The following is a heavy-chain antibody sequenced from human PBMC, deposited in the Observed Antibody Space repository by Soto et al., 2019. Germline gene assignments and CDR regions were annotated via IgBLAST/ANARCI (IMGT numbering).Heavy chain of an antibody. Sequence: PSETLSLTCTVSGGSVSSGSYYWSWIRQPPGKGLEWIGYIYYSGSTYYNPSLKSRVTISVDTSKNQFSLKLSSVTAADTAVYYCARWQAYYDFWSGYQPREYFDYWGQGTLVTVSS. CDR3: ARWQAYYDFWSGYQPREYFDY. J-gene: IGHJ4*02. CDR2: IYYSGST. V-gene: IGHV4-61*01. CDR1: GGSVSSGSYY. D-gene: IGHD3-3*01.